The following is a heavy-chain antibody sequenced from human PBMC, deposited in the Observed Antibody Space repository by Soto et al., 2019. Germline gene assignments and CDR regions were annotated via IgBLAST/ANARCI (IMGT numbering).Heavy chain of an antibody. V-gene: IGHV3-23*01. Sequence: GSLRLSCATSGFGFSNYGMNLVRPAPGKGLEWVSGITKTGRSTFIADSVRGRFTISRDNLKNIMYLQMNSLRVDDTALYYCTKDAEAYDFAFDKWGQGTMVNVSS. CDR1: GFGFSNYG. D-gene: IGHD3-3*01. CDR3: TKDAEAYDFAFDK. J-gene: IGHJ3*02. CDR2: ITKTGRST.